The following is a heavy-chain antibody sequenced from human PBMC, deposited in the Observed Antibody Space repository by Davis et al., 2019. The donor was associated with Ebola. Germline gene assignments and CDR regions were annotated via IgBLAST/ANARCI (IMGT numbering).Heavy chain of an antibody. CDR3: ARDRGGDYSFDY. CDR1: GYTFTGYY. J-gene: IGHJ4*02. Sequence: ASVKVSCKASGYTFTGYYMHWVRQAPGQGLERMGRINPNSGDTNYAQKFEGRVTITRDTSASTAYMELSSLRSEDTSVYYCARDRGGDYSFDYWGQGTLVTVSS. CDR2: INPNSGDT. V-gene: IGHV1-2*06. D-gene: IGHD3-10*01.